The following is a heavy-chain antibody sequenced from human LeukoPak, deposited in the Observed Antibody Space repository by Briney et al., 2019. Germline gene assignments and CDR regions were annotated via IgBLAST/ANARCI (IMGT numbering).Heavy chain of an antibody. J-gene: IGHJ6*02. CDR3: AKARYQRYYYGMDV. D-gene: IGHD3-9*01. CDR2: ITGSGDST. Sequence: GGSLRLSRAASGFTFSSYAMNWVRQAPGKGLEWVSAITGSGDSTYYADSVKGRFTISRDNSKNTLYLQMNSLRAEDTAVYYCAKARYQRYYYGMDVWGQGTTVTVSS. CDR1: GFTFSSYA. V-gene: IGHV3-23*01.